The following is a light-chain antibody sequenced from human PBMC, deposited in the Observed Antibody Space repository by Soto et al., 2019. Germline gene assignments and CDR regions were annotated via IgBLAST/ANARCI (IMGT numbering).Light chain of an antibody. Sequence: EIVMTQSPATLSVSPGERATLSCRASQSVSSNLAWYQQKPGQAPRLLIYAASTRATGIPARFSGSGSGTEFTLAISSLQSEDFAVYYCKQDNKWHPYTFGQGTKLEIK. J-gene: IGKJ2*01. CDR3: KQDNKWHPYT. V-gene: IGKV3-15*01. CDR1: QSVSSN. CDR2: AAS.